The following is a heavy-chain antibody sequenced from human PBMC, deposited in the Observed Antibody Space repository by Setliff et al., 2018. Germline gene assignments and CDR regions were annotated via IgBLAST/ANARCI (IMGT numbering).Heavy chain of an antibody. Sequence: KPSETLSLTCNVSGTSVRTYYWTWIRQPPGKGLEWIGFIFFNGNKNYNPSLESRVTMSVDTSNNHVSLKLSSVTTADTAVYYCTNGWRNFDYWGQGKLVTVSS. CDR1: GTSVRTYY. D-gene: IGHD6-19*01. CDR2: IFFNGNK. J-gene: IGHJ4*02. CDR3: TNGWRNFDY. V-gene: IGHV4-59*02.